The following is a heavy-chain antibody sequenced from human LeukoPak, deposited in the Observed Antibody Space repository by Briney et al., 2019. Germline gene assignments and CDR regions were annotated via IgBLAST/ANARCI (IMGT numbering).Heavy chain of an antibody. CDR2: INPNSGGT. CDR1: GYTFTGYY. CDR3: ATSAYFGASPPTVGMDV. V-gene: IGHV1-2*02. D-gene: IGHD3-10*01. J-gene: IGHJ6*02. Sequence: AASVKVSCKASGYTFTGYYMHWVRQAPGQGLEWMGWINPNSGGTNYAQKFQGRVTMTRDTSISTAYMELSRLRSDDTAVYYCATSAYFGASPPTVGMDVWGQGTTVTVSS.